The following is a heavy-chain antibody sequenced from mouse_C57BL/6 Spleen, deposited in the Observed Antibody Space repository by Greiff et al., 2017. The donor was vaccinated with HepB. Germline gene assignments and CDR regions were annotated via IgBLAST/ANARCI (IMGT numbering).Heavy chain of an antibody. Sequence: EVMLVESGGGLVQPGGSLKLSCAASGFTFSDYGMAWVRQAPRKGPEWVAFISNLAYSIYYADTVTGRFTISRENAKNTLYLEMSSLRSEDTAMYYCASPGYYGNDGFAYWGQGTLVTVSA. CDR3: ASPGYYGNDGFAY. CDR1: GFTFSDYG. D-gene: IGHD2-2*01. V-gene: IGHV5-15*01. J-gene: IGHJ3*01. CDR2: ISNLAYSI.